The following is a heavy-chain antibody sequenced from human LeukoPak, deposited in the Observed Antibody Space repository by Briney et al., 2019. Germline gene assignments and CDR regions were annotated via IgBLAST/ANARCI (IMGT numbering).Heavy chain of an antibody. D-gene: IGHD2-2*01. J-gene: IGHJ1*01. CDR2: IYYSGST. V-gene: IGHV4-59*01. CDR3: ARGYCSSTICFQYFHH. CDR1: SDSISSSY. Sequence: SETLSLTCTVSSDSISSSYWSWIRQPPGKGLEWIGYIYYSGSTNYNPSLKSRVAISVDTSKNQFSLKLNSVTAADTAVYYCARGYCSSTICFQYFHHWGQGTLVTVSS.